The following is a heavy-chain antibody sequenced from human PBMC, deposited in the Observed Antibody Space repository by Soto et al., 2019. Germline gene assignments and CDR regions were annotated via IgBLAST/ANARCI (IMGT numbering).Heavy chain of an antibody. Sequence: GSLRLSCSASGFTFSSYAMHWVRQAPGKGLEWVSGFRSGGDDDTTYYADSVRGRFTISRDNSKNTLFLQMNSLRAEDTAIYYCAKKVNSGSGSQFFDYWGQGTLVTVSS. CDR1: GFTFSSYA. J-gene: IGHJ4*02. V-gene: IGHV3-23*01. CDR2: FRSGGDDDTT. D-gene: IGHD3-10*01. CDR3: AKKVNSGSGSQFFDY.